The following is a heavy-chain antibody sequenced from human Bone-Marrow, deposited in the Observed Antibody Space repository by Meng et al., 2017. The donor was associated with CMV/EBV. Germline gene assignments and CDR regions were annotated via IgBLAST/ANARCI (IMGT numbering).Heavy chain of an antibody. CDR1: GGSVSSDAYY. CDR3: ARLPGYCSGSSCYGYGMAV. D-gene: IGHD2-15*01. CDR2: IYDSGST. Sequence: SETLSLTCTVSGGSVSSDAYYWSWIRQPPGKGLEWIGYIYDSGSTNYNPSLRSRVTISVDTSKNQFSLDLSSVTAADTAVYYCARLPGYCSGSSCYGYGMAVWGQGNTV. J-gene: IGHJ6*01. V-gene: IGHV4-61*08.